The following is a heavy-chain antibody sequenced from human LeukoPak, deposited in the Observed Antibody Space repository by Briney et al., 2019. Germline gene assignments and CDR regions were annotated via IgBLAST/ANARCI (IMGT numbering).Heavy chain of an antibody. Sequence: PSETLSLTCTVSGGSISSYYWSWIRQPPGKGLEWIGYIYYSGSTNYNPSLKSRVTISVDTSKNQFSLKLSSVTAADTAVYYCARADGDYDAFDIWGQGTMVTVSS. V-gene: IGHV4-59*01. CDR1: GGSISSYY. D-gene: IGHD4-17*01. J-gene: IGHJ3*02. CDR3: ARADGDYDAFDI. CDR2: IYYSGST.